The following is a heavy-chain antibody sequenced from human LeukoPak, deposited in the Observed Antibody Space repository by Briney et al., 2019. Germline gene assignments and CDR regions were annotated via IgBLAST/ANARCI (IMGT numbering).Heavy chain of an antibody. CDR1: GGTFSSYA. Sequence: GSSVKVSCKASGGTFSSYAISWVRQAPGQGLEWMGGIIPIFGTANYAQKFQGRVTITTDESTSTAYMELSSLRSEDTAVYYCIRSIAVAGNFGYWGQGTLVAVSS. D-gene: IGHD6-19*01. J-gene: IGHJ4*02. CDR3: IRSIAVAGNFGY. V-gene: IGHV1-69*05. CDR2: IIPIFGTA.